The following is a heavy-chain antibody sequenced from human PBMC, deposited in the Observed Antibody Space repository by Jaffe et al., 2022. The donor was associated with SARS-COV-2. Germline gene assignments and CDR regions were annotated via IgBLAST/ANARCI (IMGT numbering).Heavy chain of an antibody. J-gene: IGHJ3*02. Sequence: QVQLVQSGAEVKKPGASVKVSCKASGYTFTSYDINWVRQATGQGLEWMGWMNPNSGNTGYAQKFQGRVTMTRNTSISTAYMELSSLRSEDTAVYYCARGISRIAVAGLTDAFDIWGQGTMVTVSS. CDR1: GYTFTSYD. CDR2: MNPNSGNT. D-gene: IGHD6-19*01. V-gene: IGHV1-8*01. CDR3: ARGISRIAVAGLTDAFDI.